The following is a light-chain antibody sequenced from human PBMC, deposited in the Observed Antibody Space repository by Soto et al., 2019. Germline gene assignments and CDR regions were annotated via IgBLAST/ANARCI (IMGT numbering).Light chain of an antibody. CDR2: SAS. J-gene: IGKJ3*01. CDR1: QSVFDN. V-gene: IGKV3-15*01. Sequence: EILMTQAPATLSVTPGERATLSCRASQSVFDNLAWYQQKPGQAPRLLIYSASTRATGIPARFSGSGSGTELTLTISSLQSEDFAVYHCQQYNHWPKMFGHGAHVDI. CDR3: QQYNHWPKM.